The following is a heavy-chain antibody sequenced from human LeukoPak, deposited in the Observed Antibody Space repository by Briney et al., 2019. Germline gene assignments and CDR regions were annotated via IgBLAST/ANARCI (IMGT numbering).Heavy chain of an antibody. CDR3: AKDIDSSGYYYFDY. Sequence: GVSLSLLCTASGFIYEEYAIHCLRHSPGEGVEGVSGISWCSCSIGYRDCVKARYNLSRDNAKISLSPKINSQRGEDRALYYCAKDIDSSGYYYFDYWGQGTLVTVSS. D-gene: IGHD3-22*01. J-gene: IGHJ4*02. V-gene: IGHV3-9*01. CDR2: ISWCSCSI. CDR1: GFIYEEYA.